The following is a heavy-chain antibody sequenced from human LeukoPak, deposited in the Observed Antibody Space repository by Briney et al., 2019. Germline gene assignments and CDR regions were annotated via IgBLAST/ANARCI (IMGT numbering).Heavy chain of an antibody. J-gene: IGHJ4*02. Sequence: GGSLRLSCAVSGFSVSSFGMSWVRQAPGKGLEWISAISVDGETPYYADSVKGRFIISRDNSKNTLYLQLSSLRAEDTAVYYCAQGYSSSWYPYWGQGSLVSVSS. CDR1: GFSVSSFG. V-gene: IGHV3-23*01. CDR3: AQGYSSSWYPY. D-gene: IGHD6-19*01. CDR2: ISVDGETP.